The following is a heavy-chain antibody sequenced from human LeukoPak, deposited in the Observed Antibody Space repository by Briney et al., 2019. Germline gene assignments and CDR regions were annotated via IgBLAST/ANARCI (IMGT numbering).Heavy chain of an antibody. J-gene: IGHJ3*02. D-gene: IGHD2-2*01. CDR2: IIPILGIA. CDR3: ARGPDXVVVPAXLGAFDI. Sequence: GASVKVSCKASGGTFSSYAISWVRQAPGQGLEWMGRIIPILGIANYAQKFQGRVTITADKSTSTAYMELSGLRSEDTAVYYCARGPDXVVVPAXLGAFDIWGQGTMVTVXS. CDR1: GGTFSSYA. V-gene: IGHV1-69*04.